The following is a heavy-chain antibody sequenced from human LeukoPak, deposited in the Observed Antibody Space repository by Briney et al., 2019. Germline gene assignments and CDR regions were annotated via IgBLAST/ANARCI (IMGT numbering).Heavy chain of an antibody. CDR1: GYTFTSYY. CDR2: INPSGGST. D-gene: IGHD1-7*01. CDR3: ARDELPVSTPGGRSRTYFDY. V-gene: IGHV1-46*01. Sequence: GASVNVSCKASGYTFTSYYMHWVRQTPGQGLEWMGIINPSGGSTSYAQKFQGRVTITSETSSSTVYMELSSLRSEDTAVYYCARDELPVSTPGGRSRTYFDYWGQGTLVSVSS. J-gene: IGHJ4*02.